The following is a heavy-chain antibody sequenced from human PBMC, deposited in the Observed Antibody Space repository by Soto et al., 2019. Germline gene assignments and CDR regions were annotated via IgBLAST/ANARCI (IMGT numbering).Heavy chain of an antibody. Sequence: GGSLRLSCEASVFTFSGFDMHWVRQPTGKGLEWVSTIGTAGDTYYAVSVKGRFTISRDNAKNSLSLQMNSLRAGDTAVYFCARGQEVGAHFFDSWGQGTQVTVSS. CDR2: IGTAGDT. CDR1: VFTFSGFD. V-gene: IGHV3-13*01. D-gene: IGHD2-15*01. CDR3: ARGQEVGAHFFDS. J-gene: IGHJ4*02.